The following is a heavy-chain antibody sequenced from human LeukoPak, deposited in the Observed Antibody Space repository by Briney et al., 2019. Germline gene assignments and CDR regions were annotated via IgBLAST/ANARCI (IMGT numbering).Heavy chain of an antibody. CDR1: GFTFSSYA. V-gene: IGHV3-23*01. J-gene: IGHJ4*02. CDR2: ISGSGGST. CDR3: AKRGIVIRGLLIIGFHKEAYYFDH. Sequence: PGGSLRLSCAASGFTFSSYAMSWVRQAPGKGLEWVSAISGSGGSTYYADSVKGRFTISRDNSRNTVYLQMHNLRAEDTAVYFCAKRGIVIRGLLIIGFHKEAYYFDHWGQGILVTVSS. D-gene: IGHD3-10*01.